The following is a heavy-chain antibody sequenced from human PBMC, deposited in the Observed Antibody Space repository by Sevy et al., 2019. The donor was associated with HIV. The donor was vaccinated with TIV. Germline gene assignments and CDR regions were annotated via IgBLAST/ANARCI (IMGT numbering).Heavy chain of an antibody. Sequence: GESLKISCAASGFTFSSYGMHWVRQAPGKGLEWVAVIWYDGSNKYYADSVKGRFTISRDNSKNTLYLQMNSLRAEDTAVYYSARDQEGLRFDYWGQGTLVTVSS. CDR2: IWYDGSNK. CDR3: ARDQEGLRFDY. V-gene: IGHV3-33*01. J-gene: IGHJ4*02. D-gene: IGHD3-3*01. CDR1: GFTFSSYG.